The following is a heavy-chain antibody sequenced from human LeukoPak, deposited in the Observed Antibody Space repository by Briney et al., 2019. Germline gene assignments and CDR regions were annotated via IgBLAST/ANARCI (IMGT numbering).Heavy chain of an antibody. J-gene: IGHJ5*02. V-gene: IGHV4-59*01. CDR2: IYYSGST. D-gene: IGHD4-11*01. CDR3: ARVSTVTMSGWFDP. CDR1: GGSISSYY. Sequence: PSETLSLTCTVSGGSISSYYWSWIRQPPGKGLEWIGYIYYSGSTNYNPSLKSRVTISVDTSKNQFSLKLSSVTAADTAVYYCARVSTVTMSGWFDPWGQGTLVTVSS.